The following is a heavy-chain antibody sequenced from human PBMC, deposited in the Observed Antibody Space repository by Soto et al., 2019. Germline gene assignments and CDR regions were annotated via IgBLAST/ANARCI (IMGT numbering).Heavy chain of an antibody. V-gene: IGHV5-51*01. CDR3: ARRYYYGSGSYRGYGMDV. Sequence: PGESLKISCKGSGYTFTNYWIGWVRQMPGKGPEWMGIIYPGDSDTKYNPSFQGQVTISADKSISTAYLQWSSLKASDTAMYYCARRYYYGSGSYRGYGMDVWGQGTTVTVSS. CDR1: GYTFTNYW. CDR2: IYPGDSDT. J-gene: IGHJ6*02. D-gene: IGHD3-10*01.